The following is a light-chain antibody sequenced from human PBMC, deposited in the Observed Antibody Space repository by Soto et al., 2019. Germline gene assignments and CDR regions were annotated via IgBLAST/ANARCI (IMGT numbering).Light chain of an antibody. CDR2: EGS. J-gene: IGLJ3*02. Sequence: QFVLTQPASVSGSPGQSITISCTGTSSDVGSYNLVSWYQQHPGKAPKVMIYEGSKRPSGVSNRFSGSKSGNTASLTISGLQADDEADYYCCSYAGSSTWVFGGGTKLTVL. CDR1: SSDVGSYNL. V-gene: IGLV2-23*01. CDR3: CSYAGSSTWV.